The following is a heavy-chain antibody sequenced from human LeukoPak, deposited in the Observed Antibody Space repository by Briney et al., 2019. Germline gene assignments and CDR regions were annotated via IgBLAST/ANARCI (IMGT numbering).Heavy chain of an antibody. CDR1: GFTFSNAW. CDR3: TTDGGRKSRPYHFDY. D-gene: IGHD3-16*01. Sequence: TPGGSLRLSCAASGFTFSNAWMSWVRQAPGKGLEWVGRIRSKIDGGTTDYAAPVKGRFTFSRDDSNTTLYLQMDSLKTEDTAVYFCTTDGGRKSRPYHFDYWGQGTLVTVSS. J-gene: IGHJ4*02. CDR2: IRSKIDGGTT. V-gene: IGHV3-15*01.